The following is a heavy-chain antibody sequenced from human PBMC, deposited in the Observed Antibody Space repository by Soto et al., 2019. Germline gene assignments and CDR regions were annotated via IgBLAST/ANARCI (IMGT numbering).Heavy chain of an antibody. D-gene: IGHD6-13*01. CDR3: ARAGYSSSWANWFDP. CDR2: IYYSGST. V-gene: IGHV4-59*01. CDR1: GGSISSYY. J-gene: IGHJ5*02. Sequence: QVQLQESGPGLVKPSETLSLTCTVSGGSISSYYWSWIRQPPGKGLEWIGYIYYSGSTNYNPSLKSRVTISVDTSKNQFSLKLSSVTAADTAMYYCARAGYSSSWANWFDPWGQGTLVTVSS.